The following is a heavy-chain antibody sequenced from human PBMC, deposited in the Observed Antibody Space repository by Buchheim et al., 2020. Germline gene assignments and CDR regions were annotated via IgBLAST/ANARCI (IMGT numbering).Heavy chain of an antibody. CDR1: GFTFSSYG. D-gene: IGHD3-3*01. J-gene: IGHJ6*02. V-gene: IGHV3-30*18. CDR3: AKDAPRPYYDFWSGYSYGMDV. CDR2: ISYDGSNK. Sequence: QVQLVESGGGVVQPGRSLRLSCAASGFTFSSYGMHWARQAPGKGLEWVAVISYDGSNKYYADSVKGRFTISRYNSKNTLYLQMNSLSAEDTAVYYCAKDAPRPYYDFWSGYSYGMDVWGQGTT.